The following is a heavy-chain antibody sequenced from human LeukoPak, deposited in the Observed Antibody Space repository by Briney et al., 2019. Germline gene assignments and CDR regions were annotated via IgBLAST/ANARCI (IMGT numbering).Heavy chain of an antibody. CDR2: ISYEGSDK. CDR3: TTGLVGATTFYYYGMDV. CDR1: GFTFRNYA. V-gene: IGHV3-30-3*01. D-gene: IGHD1-26*01. Sequence: GGSLRLSCTASGFTFRNYAMHWLRQAPGKGLEWVAVISYEGSDKYYADSVKGRFTISRDNSKNTLYLQMNSLKTEDTAVYYCTTGLVGATTFYYYGMDVWGQGTTVTVSS. J-gene: IGHJ6*02.